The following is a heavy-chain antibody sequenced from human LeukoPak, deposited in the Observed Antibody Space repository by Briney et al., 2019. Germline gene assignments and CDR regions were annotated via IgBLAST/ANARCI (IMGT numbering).Heavy chain of an antibody. D-gene: IGHD4-11*01. Sequence: LRLSCAASGFTFSSYSMNWVRQPPGQGLEWIGYIYYSGSTYYNPSLKSRVTISVDTSKNQFSLKLSPVTAADTAVYYCARVRFTVRKENWFDPWGQGTLVTVSS. V-gene: IGHV4-30-4*08. CDR3: ARVRFTVRKENWFDP. CDR1: GFTFSSYS. CDR2: IYYSGST. J-gene: IGHJ5*02.